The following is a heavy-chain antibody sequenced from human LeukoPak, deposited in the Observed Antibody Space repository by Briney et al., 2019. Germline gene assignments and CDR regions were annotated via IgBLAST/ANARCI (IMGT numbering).Heavy chain of an antibody. J-gene: IGHJ3*02. CDR3: AREGSGSYYKYAFDI. Sequence: GGSLRLSCAASGFTVSSNYMSWVRQAPGKGLEWVSVIYSGGSTYYADSVKGRFTISRDNSKNTLYLQMNSLRAEDTAVYYCAREGSGSYYKYAFDIWGQGTMVTVSS. V-gene: IGHV3-66*01. CDR2: IYSGGST. CDR1: GFTVSSNY. D-gene: IGHD3-10*01.